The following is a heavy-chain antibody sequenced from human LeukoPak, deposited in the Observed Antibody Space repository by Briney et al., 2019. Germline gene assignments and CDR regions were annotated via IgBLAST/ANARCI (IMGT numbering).Heavy chain of an antibody. D-gene: IGHD2-2*02. CDR2: ISGTGSST. CDR1: GFTFGNYA. Sequence: GGSLRLSCEASGFTFGNYAMNWVRQAPGKGLEWVSTISGTGSSTYYADSAKGRFTISRDNSKDTLFLQLNSLTAADTAMYFCAKASVAIPQDCNSWGQGTLVTVSS. V-gene: IGHV3-23*01. CDR3: AKASVAIPQDCNS. J-gene: IGHJ5*02.